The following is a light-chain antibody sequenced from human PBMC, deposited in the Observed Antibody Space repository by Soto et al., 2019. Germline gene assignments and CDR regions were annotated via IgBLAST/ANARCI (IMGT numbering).Light chain of an antibody. CDR3: QQYGSSSTWT. Sequence: EVVMRQSPATLSVSPGEGATLSCRASQGIGDTLAWYQHKPGQTPRLLIYDTSTRATGVPTRFSGSGSGTDFTLTISRPEPEDFAVYYCQQYGSSSTWTFGQGTKVDIK. V-gene: IGKV3-15*01. J-gene: IGKJ1*01. CDR1: QGIGDT. CDR2: DTS.